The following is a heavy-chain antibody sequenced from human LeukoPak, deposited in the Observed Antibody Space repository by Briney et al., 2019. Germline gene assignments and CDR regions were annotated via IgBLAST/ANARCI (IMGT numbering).Heavy chain of an antibody. J-gene: IGHJ5*02. CDR1: GGSINSYY. D-gene: IGHD3-16*01. V-gene: IGHV4-4*07. CDR3: ARSPHRLIGHWFDP. CDR2: IFSSGNT. Sequence: SETLSLTCTVSGGSINSYYWSWIRQPAGKGLEWIGRIFSSGNTIYNPSLQSRVTMSVDTSKNQFSLRLNSVTAADTAVYYCARSPHRLIGHWFDPWGQGTLVTVSS.